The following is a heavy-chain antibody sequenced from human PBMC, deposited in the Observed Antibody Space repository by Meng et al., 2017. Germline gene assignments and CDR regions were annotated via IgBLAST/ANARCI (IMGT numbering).Heavy chain of an antibody. V-gene: IGHV4-38-2*01. D-gene: IGHD2-15*01. CDR3: ARERTVVVAATDELAVGFDT. J-gene: IGHJ5*02. CDR2: IYHSGST. CDR1: GYSISSGYY. Sequence: SETLSLTCAVSGYSISSGYYWGWIRQPPGKGLEWIGSIYHSGSTYYNPSLKSRVTISVDTSKNQFSLKMGSVTAADTAVYCCARERTVVVAATDELAVGFDTWGQGTLVTVSS.